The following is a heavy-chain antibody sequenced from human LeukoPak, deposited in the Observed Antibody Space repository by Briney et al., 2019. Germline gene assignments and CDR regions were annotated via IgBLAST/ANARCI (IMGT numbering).Heavy chain of an antibody. CDR1: GFTFSSYW. CDR3: AREHYSSSSTDY. V-gene: IGHV3-74*01. Sequence: GGSLRLSCAASGFTFSSYWMHWVRHAPGKGLVWVSRIISDGSSTSYADSVKGRFTISRDNAKNTLYLQMNSLRAEDTAVYYCAREHYSSSSTDYWGQGTLVTVSS. D-gene: IGHD6-6*01. J-gene: IGHJ4*02. CDR2: IISDGSST.